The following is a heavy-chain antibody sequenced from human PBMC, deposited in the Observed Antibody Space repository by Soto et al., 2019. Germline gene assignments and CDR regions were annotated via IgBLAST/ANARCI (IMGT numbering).Heavy chain of an antibody. CDR3: AREIGGNIVATPKGARPESGFWFDP. D-gene: IGHD5-12*01. CDR1: GFTFDDYG. CDR2: INWNGGST. J-gene: IGHJ5*02. Sequence: EVQLVESGGGVVRPGGSLRLSCAASGFTFDDYGMSWVRQAPGKGLEWVSGINWNGGSTGYADSVKGRFTISRDNAKNSLYLQMNSLRAEDTALYHCAREIGGNIVATPKGARPESGFWFDPWGQGTLVTVSS. V-gene: IGHV3-20*01.